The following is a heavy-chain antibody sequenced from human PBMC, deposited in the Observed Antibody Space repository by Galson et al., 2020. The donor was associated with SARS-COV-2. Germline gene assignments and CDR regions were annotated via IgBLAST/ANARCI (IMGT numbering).Heavy chain of an antibody. D-gene: IGHD6-13*01. Sequence: GESLKISCAASGFTFSDYCMSWIRQAPGKGLEWVSYISTSGRTIYYADSVKGRFTISRDNAKNSLYLQMNSLRAEDTAVYYCAREPAAGAHFDYWGQGTVVTVSS. V-gene: IGHV3-11*01. CDR3: AREPAAGAHFDY. CDR1: GFTFSDYC. J-gene: IGHJ4*02. CDR2: ISTSGRTI.